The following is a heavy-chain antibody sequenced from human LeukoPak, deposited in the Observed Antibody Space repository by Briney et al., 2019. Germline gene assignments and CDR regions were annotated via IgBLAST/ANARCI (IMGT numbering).Heavy chain of an antibody. J-gene: IGHJ3*02. CDR3: ARVRYYDSSGYFLGAFDI. V-gene: IGHV4-30-4*01. D-gene: IGHD3-22*01. Sequence: SQTLSLTCTVSGGSITSGDYYWSWIRQPPGKGLEWIGYISYSGSTYYNPSLKSRVTISVDTSKNQFSLKLTSVTAADTAVYYCARVRYYDSSGYFLGAFDIWGQGTMVTVSS. CDR2: ISYSGST. CDR1: GGSITSGDYY.